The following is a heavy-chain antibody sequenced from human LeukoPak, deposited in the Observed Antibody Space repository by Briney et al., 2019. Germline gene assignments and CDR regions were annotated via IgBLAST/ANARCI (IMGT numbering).Heavy chain of an antibody. V-gene: IGHV4-31*03. CDR2: IYYSGST. CDR1: GGSISSGGYY. J-gene: IGHJ3*02. D-gene: IGHD3-22*01. Sequence: SETLSLTCTVSGGSISSGGYYWSWIRQHPGKGLEWIGYIYYSGSTYSNPSLKSRDTISVDTSKNQFSLKLSSVTAADTAVYYCARATPVHDYSDSSGYYYSLGDFDIWGQGTMVTVSS. CDR3: ARATPVHDYSDSSGYYYSLGDFDI.